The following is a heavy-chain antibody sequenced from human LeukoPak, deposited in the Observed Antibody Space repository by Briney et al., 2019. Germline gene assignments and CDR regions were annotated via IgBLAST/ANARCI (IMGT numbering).Heavy chain of an antibody. CDR2: ISYDGGNK. V-gene: IGHV3-30-3*01. Sequence: QPGRSLRLSCAASGFTFSTFAMHWVRQAPGKGLEWVALISYDGGNKYSADSVKGRFTISRDNSKNTLYLQMNSLRAEDTAVYYCARAGYCSGGSRKRCDNWGQGTLVTVSS. D-gene: IGHD2-15*01. J-gene: IGHJ4*02. CDR3: ARAGYCSGGSRKRCDN. CDR1: GFTFSTFA.